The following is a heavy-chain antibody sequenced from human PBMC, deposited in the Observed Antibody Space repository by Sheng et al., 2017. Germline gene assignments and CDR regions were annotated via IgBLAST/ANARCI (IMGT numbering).Heavy chain of an antibody. J-gene: IGHJ4*02. CDR1: GFTFSSYA. V-gene: IGHV3-23*01. CDR2: ISGSGAST. CDR3: AKDSRSTKPSIDS. D-gene: IGHD2-2*01. Sequence: EVQLLESGGGLVQPGGSLRLSCAASGFTFSSYAMTWVRQDPGKGLEWVSVISGSGASTFYADSVKGRFTISRDNSQNTLYLQMNSLRAEDTAVYYCAKDSRSTKPSIDSWAEGTSVTVSS.